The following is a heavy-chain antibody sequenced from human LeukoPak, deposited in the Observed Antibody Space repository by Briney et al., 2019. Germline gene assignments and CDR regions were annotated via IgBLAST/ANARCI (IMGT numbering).Heavy chain of an antibody. D-gene: IGHD3-16*01. CDR1: GGSISSGDYY. J-gene: IGHJ4*02. CDR2: IYYSGST. CDR3: ARGGGLGAYYFDY. V-gene: IGHV4-30-4*08. Sequence: PSQTLSLTCTVSGGSISSGDYYWSWIRQPPGKGLEWIGYIYYSGSTYYNPSLKSRVTIPVDTSKNQFSLKLSSVTAADTAVYYCARGGGLGAYYFDYWGQGTLVTVSS.